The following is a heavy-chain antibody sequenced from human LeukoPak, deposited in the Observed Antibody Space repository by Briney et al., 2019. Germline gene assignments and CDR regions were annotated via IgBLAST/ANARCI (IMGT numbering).Heavy chain of an antibody. Sequence: SQTLSLTCTVSGGSISSGIYFWSWIRQHPGKGLEWIGYIHHSGHTYYNPSLKSQVTISMDTSKNQFSLRLSAVTDADTAMYYCARYCSSTKCPFDFWGQGTLVTVSS. D-gene: IGHD2-2*01. CDR2: IHHSGHT. J-gene: IGHJ4*02. CDR3: ARYCSSTKCPFDF. V-gene: IGHV4-31*01. CDR1: GGSISSGIYF.